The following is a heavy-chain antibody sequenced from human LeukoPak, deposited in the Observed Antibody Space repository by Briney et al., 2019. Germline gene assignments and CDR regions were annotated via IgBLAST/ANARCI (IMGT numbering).Heavy chain of an antibody. J-gene: IGHJ4*02. V-gene: IGHV3-49*03. Sequence: TGGSLRLSCTASGFTFGDYGRSWFRQAPGKGLEWVGFIRSEAHDTTPQYGASVQGRFTISKDDSRRIAFLQMSSLKTEDTAVYYCSRAAGYDFILEYWGQGTLVTVSS. CDR1: GFTFGDYG. CDR2: IRSEAHDTTP. CDR3: SRAAGYDFILEY. D-gene: IGHD5-12*01.